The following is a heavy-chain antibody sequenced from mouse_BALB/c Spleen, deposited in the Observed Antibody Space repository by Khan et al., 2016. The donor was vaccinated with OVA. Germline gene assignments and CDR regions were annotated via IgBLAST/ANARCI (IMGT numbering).Heavy chain of an antibody. Sequence: QIQLVQSGPELKKPGETVKISGKAPGYTFTDSSMHWVKQAPGKGLKWMGWINTETGEPTYADDFKGRFAFALETSASTAYLQINNLKNEDTATYYCARGLYYDYGMDYQGRGTSATVSS. CDR2: INTETGEP. V-gene: IGHV9-2-1*01. J-gene: IGHJ4*01. CDR1: GYTFTDSS. D-gene: IGHD2-4*01. CDR3: ARGLYYDYGMDY.